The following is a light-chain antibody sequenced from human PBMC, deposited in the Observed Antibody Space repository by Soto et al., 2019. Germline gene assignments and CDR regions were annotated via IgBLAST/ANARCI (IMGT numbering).Light chain of an antibody. CDR1: QSISSY. CDR2: AAS. CDR3: QQSYSTPLT. V-gene: IGKV1-39*01. J-gene: IGKJ4*01. Sequence: DIQMTQSPSSLSASVGDRVTITCRASQSISSYLNWYQQKPGKAPKLLIYAASSLQSGVPSRFSGSGSGTDFTLTISSLQPEDFATYYCQQSYSTPLTFDGGTK.